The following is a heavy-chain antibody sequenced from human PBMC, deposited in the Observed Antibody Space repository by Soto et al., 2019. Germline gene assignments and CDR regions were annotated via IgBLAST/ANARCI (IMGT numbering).Heavy chain of an antibody. Sequence: GGSLRLSCAASGFTVSSNYMSWVRQAPGKGLEWVSVIYSGGSTYYADSVKGRFTISRGNSKNTLYLQMNSLRAEDTAVYYCARESQKMATIADYWGQGTLVTVSS. CDR2: IYSGGST. CDR3: ARESQKMATIADY. V-gene: IGHV3-53*01. D-gene: IGHD5-12*01. CDR1: GFTVSSNY. J-gene: IGHJ4*02.